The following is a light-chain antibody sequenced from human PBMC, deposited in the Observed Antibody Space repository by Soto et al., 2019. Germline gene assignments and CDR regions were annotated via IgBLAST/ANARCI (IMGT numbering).Light chain of an antibody. V-gene: IGLV2-11*01. CDR2: DVS. Sequence: QSALTQPRSVSGSPGQSVTISCTGTSSDVGGYTYVSWYQQHPGKAPKLMIYDVSKRPSGVPDRFSGSQSGNTASLTISGLQAEDEADYSCCSYAGTYTYVFGSGTKVTVL. CDR1: SSDVGGYTY. CDR3: CSYAGTYTYV. J-gene: IGLJ1*01.